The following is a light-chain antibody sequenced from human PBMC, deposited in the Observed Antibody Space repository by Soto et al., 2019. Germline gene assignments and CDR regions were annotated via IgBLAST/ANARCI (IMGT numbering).Light chain of an antibody. CDR1: QSVLYNSNNKNH. CDR2: WAS. V-gene: IGKV4-1*01. J-gene: IGKJ2*01. Sequence: DIVMTQSPDSLAVSLGERATINCRSSQSVLYNSNNKNHLVWYQQKPGQPPKLLIYWASTRESGVPDRFSGSGSGTDFTLTISSLQAEDVAVYYCQQYYIPPPAFGQGTKLEIK. CDR3: QQYYIPPPA.